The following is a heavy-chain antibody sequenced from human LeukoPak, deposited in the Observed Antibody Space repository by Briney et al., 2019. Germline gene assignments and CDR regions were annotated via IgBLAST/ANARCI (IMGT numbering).Heavy chain of an antibody. CDR1: GFTFDDYA. J-gene: IGHJ3*02. V-gene: IGHV3-9*01. D-gene: IGHD1-26*01. CDR3: AKDIKVGATPEAFDI. CDR2: ISWNSGSI. Sequence: GGSLRLSCAASGFTFDDYAMHWVRQAPGKGLEWVSGISWNSGSIGYADSVKGRFTISRDNAKNSLYLQMNSLGAEDTALYYCAKDIKVGATPEAFDIWGQGTMVTVSS.